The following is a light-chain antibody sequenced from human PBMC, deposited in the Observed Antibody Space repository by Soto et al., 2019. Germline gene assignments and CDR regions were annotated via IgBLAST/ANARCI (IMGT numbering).Light chain of an antibody. Sequence: VVMTQSPATLSVSPGERATLSSWASQSISGNLAWYQQKPGQAPRLLIYDASTRATGIPARFSGHGSGTQFTLTITSLQSEAVAVYYCQQYYNWPPWTFGQGTKVEVK. CDR1: QSISGN. J-gene: IGKJ1*01. CDR3: QQYYNWPPWT. V-gene: IGKV3-15*01. CDR2: DAS.